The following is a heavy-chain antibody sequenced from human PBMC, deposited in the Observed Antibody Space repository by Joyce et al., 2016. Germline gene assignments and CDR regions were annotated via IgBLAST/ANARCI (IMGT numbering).Heavy chain of an antibody. V-gene: IGHV3-23*01. Sequence: EVQLLESGGGLVQPGGSLRISCAVSGFTFNNNAMSWVRQAPGKGLEWVSGISGSGGSTYYADSEKGRFTISRDNSKNTLYLQMNGLRAEDTAVYYCAKENGWRDKIALDIWGQGTMVTVSS. CDR2: ISGSGGST. CDR3: AKENGWRDKIALDI. J-gene: IGHJ3*02. D-gene: IGHD5-24*01. CDR1: GFTFNNNA.